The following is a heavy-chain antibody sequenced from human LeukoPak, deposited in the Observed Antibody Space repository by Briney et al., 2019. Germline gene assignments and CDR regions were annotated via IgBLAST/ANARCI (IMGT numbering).Heavy chain of an antibody. CDR1: GFTFDDYG. J-gene: IGHJ2*01. Sequence: PGGSLRLSCAASGFTFDDYGMSWVRQAPGKGLEWVSGINWNGGSTGYADSVKGRFTISRDNAKNSLYLQMNSLRAEDTALYYCARDHSYSGSPSVGYFDLWGRGTLVTVSS. CDR2: INWNGGST. CDR3: ARDHSYSGSPSVGYFDL. V-gene: IGHV3-20*04. D-gene: IGHD1-26*01.